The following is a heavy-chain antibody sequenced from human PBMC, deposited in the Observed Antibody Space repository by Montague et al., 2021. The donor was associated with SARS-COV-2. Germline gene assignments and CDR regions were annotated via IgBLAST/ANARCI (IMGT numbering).Heavy chain of an antibody. Sequence: SLRLSCAASGFMFGDYAMHWVRQAPGKGLEWVSGVSWNSGTIGYADSVKGRFTISRDNAKNSLYLQMNSLRAEDTALYFCAKVAVTKPPYYLDYWGQGTLVTVSS. CDR1: GFMFGDYA. J-gene: IGHJ4*02. CDR3: AKVAVTKPPYYLDY. CDR2: VSWNSGTI. D-gene: IGHD6-19*01. V-gene: IGHV3-9*01.